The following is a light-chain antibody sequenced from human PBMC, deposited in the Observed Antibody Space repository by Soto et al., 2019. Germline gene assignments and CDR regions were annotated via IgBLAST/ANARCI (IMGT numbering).Light chain of an antibody. CDR1: PSVSNF. Sequence: EKVMTQSPATLSMSPGERATLSCRASPSVSNFLAWYQQKPGQTPRLLIYGASTRATGIPARFSGSGSGTELTLTISSLQSEDFAVYYCQQYSNWPSWTFGQGTKVEGK. CDR3: QQYSNWPSWT. V-gene: IGKV3-15*01. CDR2: GAS. J-gene: IGKJ1*01.